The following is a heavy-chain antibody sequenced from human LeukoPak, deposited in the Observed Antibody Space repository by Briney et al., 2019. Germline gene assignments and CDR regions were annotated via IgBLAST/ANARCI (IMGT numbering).Heavy chain of an antibody. J-gene: IGHJ2*01. CDR2: TYYRSKWYN. CDR3: ARALPWLPYWYFDL. D-gene: IGHD5-12*01. V-gene: IGHV6-1*01. Sequence: SQTLSLTCAISGDSVSSNSAAWNWIRQSPSGGLEWLGRTYYRSKWYNDYAVSVKSRITINPDTSKNQFSLQLNSVTPEDTAVYYCARALPWLPYWYFDLWGRGTLVTVSS. CDR1: GDSVSSNSAA.